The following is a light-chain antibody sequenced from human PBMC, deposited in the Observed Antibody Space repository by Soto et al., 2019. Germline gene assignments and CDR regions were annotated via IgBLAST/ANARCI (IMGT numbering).Light chain of an antibody. CDR2: GAS. Sequence: NVLTQSPSTXSVPIEHRAPFPCRASKSVSSNLAWYKKKPGKAQXLXXXGASTRDTGIQDRFSGSGSGTEFTLTIRSCKSEDFEGYYCQQYNNGRQITFGQGTRLEI. V-gene: IGKV3-15*01. CDR1: KSVSSN. J-gene: IGKJ5*01. CDR3: QQYNNGRQIT.